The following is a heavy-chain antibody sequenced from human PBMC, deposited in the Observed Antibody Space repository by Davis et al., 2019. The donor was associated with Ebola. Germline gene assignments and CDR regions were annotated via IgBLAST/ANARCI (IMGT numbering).Heavy chain of an antibody. J-gene: IGHJ5*02. CDR2: ISGSGGST. V-gene: IGHV3-23*01. Sequence: GESLQISCAASGFTFRSYAMSWVRQVPGKGLEWVSAISGSGGSTYYADSVKGRFTISRDNSKNTLYLQMNSLRAEDTAVYYCARDRRVTMVRGVTPYPSWFDPWGQGTLVTVSS. CDR1: GFTFRSYA. CDR3: ARDRRVTMVRGVTPYPSWFDP. D-gene: IGHD3-10*01.